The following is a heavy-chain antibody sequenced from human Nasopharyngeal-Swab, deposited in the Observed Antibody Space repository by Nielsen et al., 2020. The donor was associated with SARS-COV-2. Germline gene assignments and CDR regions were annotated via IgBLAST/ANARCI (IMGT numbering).Heavy chain of an antibody. CDR1: GYTFTSYD. D-gene: IGHD2-2*02. CDR2: MNPNSGNT. CDR3: ARGHPSSIVVVPAAIRPGFDP. J-gene: IGHJ5*02. V-gene: IGHV1-8*01. Sequence: ASVKVSCKASGYTFTSYDINWVRQATGQGLEWMGWMNPNSGNTGYAQKFQGRVTMTRNTSISTAYIELSSLRSEDTAVYYCARGHPSSIVVVPAAIRPGFDPWGQGTLVTVSS.